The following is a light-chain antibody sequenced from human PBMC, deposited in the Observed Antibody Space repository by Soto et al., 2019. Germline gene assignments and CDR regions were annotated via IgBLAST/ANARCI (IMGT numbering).Light chain of an antibody. Sequence: QSALTQPASVSGSPGQSITISCTGTSSDVGGYNYVSWYQQHPGKAPKLMIYDVSNRPSGVSNRFSGSKSGNTASLTISGLQTEDEAEYYCSSYTISSTLLFGGGTKLTVL. CDR2: DVS. V-gene: IGLV2-14*03. CDR1: SSDVGGYNY. J-gene: IGLJ2*01. CDR3: SSYTISSTLL.